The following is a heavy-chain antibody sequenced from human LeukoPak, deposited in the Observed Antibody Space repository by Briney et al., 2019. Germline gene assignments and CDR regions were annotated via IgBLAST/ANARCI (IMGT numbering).Heavy chain of an antibody. CDR2: IHDSGST. D-gene: IGHD6-13*01. CDR1: GDSISSGGYS. J-gene: IGHJ5*02. CDR3: ARQYSNNWYDDRGWFDA. V-gene: IGHV4-30-4*07. Sequence: SETLSLTCAVSGDSISSGGYSWSWIRQTPGKGLEWIAYIHDSGSTYNNPSLKSRLSISIDTSKNQFSLKLNSVTAAATAVYYCARQYSNNWYDDRGWFDAWGQGTLVTVSS.